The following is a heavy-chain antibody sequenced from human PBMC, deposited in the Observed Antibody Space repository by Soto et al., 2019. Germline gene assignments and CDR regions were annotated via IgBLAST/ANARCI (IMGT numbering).Heavy chain of an antibody. V-gene: IGHV3-30*04. CDR1: GFTFSRDA. D-gene: IGHD2-15*01. CDR3: VKDRGGCCTFDS. CDR2: ITYDGLDKFK. J-gene: IGHJ4*02. Sequence: QVQLVESGGGVVQPGRSLRLSCAAAGFTFSRDAMHWVRQAPGKGLEWVAVITYDGLDKFKWYAESVEGRFPLSRDTSKSMLDLEINSLRLEDTAVYYCVKDRGGCCTFDSRGQGTLVTVSS.